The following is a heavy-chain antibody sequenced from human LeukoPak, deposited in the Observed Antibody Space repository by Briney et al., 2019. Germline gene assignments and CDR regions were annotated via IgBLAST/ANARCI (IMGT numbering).Heavy chain of an antibody. D-gene: IGHD6-13*01. CDR1: GFTFSSYA. CDR3: AKDGDLGYSSSWYLSWFDP. V-gene: IGHV3-23*01. J-gene: IGHJ5*02. CDR2: ISGSGSST. Sequence: GGSLRLSCAASGFTFSSYAMSWVRQAPGKGLEWVSAISGSGSSTYYADSVKGRFTISRDNSKNTLYLQMNSLRAEDTAVYYCAKDGDLGYSSSWYLSWFDPWGQGTLVTVSS.